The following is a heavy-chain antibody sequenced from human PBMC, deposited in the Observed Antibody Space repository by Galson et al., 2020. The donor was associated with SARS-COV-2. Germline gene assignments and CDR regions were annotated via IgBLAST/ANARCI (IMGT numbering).Heavy chain of an antibody. J-gene: IGHJ4*02. CDR1: GGSISTYY. CDR2: IYYIGSS. V-gene: IGHV4-59*08. D-gene: IGHD3-16*01. Sequence: ETSETLSLTCTVSGGSISTYYWSWLRQPPGQGLEWIGYIYYIGSSDYNPSLKGRVTIAVDTSKNQFSLELSSVTAADTAVYYCASYDYVGGGFHSWGQGILVTVSS. CDR3: ASYDYVGGGFHS.